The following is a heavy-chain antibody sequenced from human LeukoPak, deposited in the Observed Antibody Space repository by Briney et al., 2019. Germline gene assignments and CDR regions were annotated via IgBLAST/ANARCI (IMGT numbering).Heavy chain of an antibody. J-gene: IGHJ4*02. Sequence: SETLSLTCTVSGGSISSYYWSWIRQPPGKGLEWIGYIYYSGSTNYNPSPKSRVTMSVDTSKNQFSLKLSSVTAADTAVYYCASGYYDSSGYESGFDYWGQGTLVTVSS. D-gene: IGHD3-22*01. CDR3: ASGYYDSSGYESGFDY. CDR2: IYYSGST. V-gene: IGHV4-59*12. CDR1: GGSISSYY.